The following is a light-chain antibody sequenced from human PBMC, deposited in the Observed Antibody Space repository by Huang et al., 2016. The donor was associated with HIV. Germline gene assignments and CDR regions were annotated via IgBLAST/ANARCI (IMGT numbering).Light chain of an antibody. CDR2: GAS. V-gene: IGKV3-15*01. J-gene: IGKJ1*01. CDR3: QQYNNWPPWT. CDR1: QSVTTT. Sequence: EIVMTQSPATLSVSPGESATLPCRASQSVTTTLAWYQQKPGQATRLVIYGASTRANGIPDRFSGSGSGTEFTLTISSLQSEDFGVYYCQQYNNWPPWTFGQGTKVEIK.